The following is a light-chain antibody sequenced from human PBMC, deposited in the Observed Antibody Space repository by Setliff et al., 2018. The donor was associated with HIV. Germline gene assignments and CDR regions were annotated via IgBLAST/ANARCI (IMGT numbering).Light chain of an antibody. J-gene: IGLJ2*01. CDR2: RNN. Sequence: QSALTQPPSASGTPGQNITISCSGSSSNIGSNYVYWYHQLPGTAPKLLIYRNNQRPSGVPDRFSGSKSGTSASLVISGLRSDDEADYYCASWDDRLSDHVVCGGGTKVTVL. CDR3: ASWDDRLSDHVV. CDR1: SSNIGSNY. V-gene: IGLV1-47*01.